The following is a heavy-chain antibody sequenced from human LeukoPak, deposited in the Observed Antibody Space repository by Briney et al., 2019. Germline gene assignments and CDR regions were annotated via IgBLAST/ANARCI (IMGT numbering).Heavy chain of an antibody. CDR1: GGTFSSYA. D-gene: IGHD1-1*01. J-gene: IGHJ3*02. CDR2: LIPIFGTA. CDR3: ARSRHLGWNDAFDI. Sequence: ASVKVSCKASGGTFSSYAISWVRQAPGQGLEWMGGLIPIFGTANYAQKFQGRVTITEDESTSTAYMELSSLRSEDTAVYYCARSRHLGWNDAFDIWGQGTMVTVSS. V-gene: IGHV1-69*13.